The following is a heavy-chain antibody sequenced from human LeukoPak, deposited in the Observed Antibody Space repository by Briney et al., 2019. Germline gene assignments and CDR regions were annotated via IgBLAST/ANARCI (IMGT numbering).Heavy chain of an antibody. D-gene: IGHD3-10*01. V-gene: IGHV3-30*02. CDR1: GFTFSSYG. CDR2: IRYDGSNK. Sequence: GGSLRLSCAASGFTFSSYGMHWVRQAPGKGLEWVAFIRYDGSNKYYTDSVKGRFTISRDNSKNTLYLQMNSLRAEDTAVYYCARDTNDPLLWFGEPNWFDPWGQGTLVTVSS. CDR3: ARDTNDPLLWFGEPNWFDP. J-gene: IGHJ5*02.